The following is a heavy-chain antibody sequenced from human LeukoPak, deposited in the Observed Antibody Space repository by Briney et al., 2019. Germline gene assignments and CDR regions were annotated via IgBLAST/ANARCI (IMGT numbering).Heavy chain of an antibody. V-gene: IGHV1-2*02. Sequence: ASVKVSCKASGYTFSGTGWYLYWLRQVPGQGLECLGWVYPNNGATAYAQKFQGRVAMTRDTSISTAYMELRGLRPDDTAVYYCARDGPAQMVEPDYWGQGTLVTVSS. CDR1: GYTFSGTGWY. D-gene: IGHD3-10*01. CDR3: ARDGPAQMVEPDY. CDR2: VYPNNGAT. J-gene: IGHJ4*02.